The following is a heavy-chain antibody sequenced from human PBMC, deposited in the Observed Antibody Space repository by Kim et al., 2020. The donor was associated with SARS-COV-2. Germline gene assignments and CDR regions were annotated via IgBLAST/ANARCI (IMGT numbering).Heavy chain of an antibody. D-gene: IGHD2-15*01. CDR1: GFTFDHSA. CDR2: ISAYGETK. Sequence: GGSLRLSCAGSGFTFDHSAMHWVRQAPGKGLEWVSLISAYGETKYYADSVKGRFTISIDNSKNSVFLQMNSLRTEDTAFYYCVRASGWLLRYWGQGTLVTLST. V-gene: IGHV3-43*02. CDR3: VRASGWLLRY. J-gene: IGHJ4*02.